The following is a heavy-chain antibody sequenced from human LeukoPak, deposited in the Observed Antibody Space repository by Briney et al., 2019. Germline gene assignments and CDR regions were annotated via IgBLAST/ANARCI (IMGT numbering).Heavy chain of an antibody. J-gene: IGHJ3*02. CDR2: ISSSGIT. D-gene: IGHD3-10*01. CDR1: GGSITSYY. CDR3: ARPFYSDTPITGHWTPWAFDI. V-gene: IGHV4-59*01. Sequence: SETLSLTCSVSGGSITSYYLTWIRQPPGKGLEWLGYISSSGITNRNPSLRSRLTLSFDTSKNHFSLKLTSVTAADTAVYYCARPFYSDTPITGHWTPWAFDIWGQGTKVTVS.